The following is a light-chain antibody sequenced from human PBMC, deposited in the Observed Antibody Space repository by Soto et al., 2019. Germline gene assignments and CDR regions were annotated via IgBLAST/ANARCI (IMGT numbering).Light chain of an antibody. CDR1: SSNIGAGYD. CDR2: GNS. Sequence: QSVLTQPPSVSGAPGQRVTISCTGSSSNIGAGYDVHWYQQLPGTAPKLLISGNSNRPSGVPDRFSGSNSGTSASLAITGLQAEDEADYYCQSYDSSLSGSVFGGGTQLTVL. CDR3: QSYDSSLSGSV. V-gene: IGLV1-40*01. J-gene: IGLJ2*01.